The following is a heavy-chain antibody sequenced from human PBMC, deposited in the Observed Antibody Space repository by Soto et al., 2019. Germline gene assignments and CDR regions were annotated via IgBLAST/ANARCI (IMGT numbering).Heavy chain of an antibody. Sequence: SETLSLTCSVSGGSMSSYYWSWIRQPAGKGLEWIGHIYSSGITSYNPSLKSRVSISIDTSKNQFFLKVTSVTAADTAMYYCARYDQEDYTIKKNFFEFWGQGILVTVYS. CDR2: IYSSGIT. CDR3: ARYDQEDYTIKKNFFEF. D-gene: IGHD3-3*01. CDR1: GGSMSSYY. V-gene: IGHV4-4*07. J-gene: IGHJ4*02.